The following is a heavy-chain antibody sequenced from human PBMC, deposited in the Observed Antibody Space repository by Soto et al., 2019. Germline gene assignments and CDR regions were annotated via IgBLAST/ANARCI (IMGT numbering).Heavy chain of an antibody. D-gene: IGHD3-3*01. CDR1: GDSVSGNSAA. J-gene: IGHJ3*02. Sequence: PSQTLSLTCAISGDSVSGNSAAWNLIRQSPSRGLEWLGRTYYRSKWYNDYAVSVKSRITINPDTSKNQFSLQLNSVTPEDTAVYYCARAPYYDSWSGYTLPPGAFDIWGQGTMVTVSS. V-gene: IGHV6-1*01. CDR2: TYYRSKWYN. CDR3: ARAPYYDSWSGYTLPPGAFDI.